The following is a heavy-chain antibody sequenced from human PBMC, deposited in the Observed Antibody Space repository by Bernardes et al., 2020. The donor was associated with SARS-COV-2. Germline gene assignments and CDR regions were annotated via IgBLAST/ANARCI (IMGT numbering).Heavy chain of an antibody. V-gene: IGHV3-33*01. J-gene: IGHJ6*02. D-gene: IGHD3-16*02. CDR3: ARDSITFGGVIVDSYYYGMDV. Sequence: GSLRLSCAASGFTFSSHGMHWVRQAPGKGLEWVAVIWYDGSNKYYADSVKGRFTISRDNSKNTLYLQMNSLRVEDTAVYYCARDSITFGGVIVDSYYYGMDVWGQGTTVTVSS. CDR1: GFTFSSHG. CDR2: IWYDGSNK.